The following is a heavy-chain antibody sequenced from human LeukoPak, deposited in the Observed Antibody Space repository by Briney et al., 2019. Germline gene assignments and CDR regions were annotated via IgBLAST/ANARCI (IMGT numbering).Heavy chain of an antibody. CDR3: AKGLRAGVGPYMGYHYYMDV. V-gene: IGHV3-23*01. D-gene: IGHD3-16*01. J-gene: IGHJ6*03. CDR2: INDNGDGT. Sequence: GGSLRLSCAASGFTFSSYAMSWVRQAPGKGLKWVSTINDNGDGTYYADSVKGRFTISRDNSYNTVSLQMNSLRDEDTGVYYCAKGLRAGVGPYMGYHYYMDVWGKGATVTVSS. CDR1: GFTFSSYA.